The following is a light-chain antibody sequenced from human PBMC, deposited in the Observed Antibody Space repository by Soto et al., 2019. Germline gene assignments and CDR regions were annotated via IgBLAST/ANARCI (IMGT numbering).Light chain of an antibody. J-gene: IGKJ1*01. CDR1: QSISSW. V-gene: IGKV1-5*03. Sequence: DIQMTQSPSTLSASVGDRVTITCRASQSISSWLAWYQQKPGKAPKLLIYKASSLDSGVPSRFSCSGSGTEFTLTISSLQPDDFATYYYQHYNSYPWTFGQGTKVEIK. CDR3: QHYNSYPWT. CDR2: KAS.